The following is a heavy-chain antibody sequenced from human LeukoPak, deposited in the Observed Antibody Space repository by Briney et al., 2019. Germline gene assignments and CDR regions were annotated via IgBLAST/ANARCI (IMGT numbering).Heavy chain of an antibody. CDR3: ASRAGY. Sequence: SETLSLTCSVSGYSISSGYYWGWIRQPPGKGLEWIGEINHSGSTNYNPSLKSRVTISVDTSKNQFSLKLSSVTAADTAVYYCASRAGYWGQGTLVTVSS. D-gene: IGHD6-13*01. CDR2: INHSGST. J-gene: IGHJ4*02. V-gene: IGHV4-38-2*02. CDR1: GYSISSGYY.